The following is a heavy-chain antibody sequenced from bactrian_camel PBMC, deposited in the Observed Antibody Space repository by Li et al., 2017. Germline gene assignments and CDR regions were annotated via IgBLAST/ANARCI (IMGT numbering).Heavy chain of an antibody. CDR2: IDRYTTT. Sequence: SLRLSGKATGYNFIRNCMGWFRQAPGKEREGVAFIDRYTTTTYTDSVKGRFTISQDNAKNTLYLQMNSLKPEDTAMYYCAASGRLYCSGDYEFSSWGRGTQVTVS. V-gene: IGHV3S53*01. J-gene: IGHJ6*01. CDR1: GYNFIRNC. CDR3: AASGRLYCSGDYEFSS. D-gene: IGHD2*01.